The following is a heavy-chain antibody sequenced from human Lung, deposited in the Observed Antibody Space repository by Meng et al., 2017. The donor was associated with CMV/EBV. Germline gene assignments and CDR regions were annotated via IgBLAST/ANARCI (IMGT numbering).Heavy chain of an antibody. D-gene: IGHD6-6*01. Sequence: GEXXKISCAASGFIVSDNYMNWVRQAPGKGLEWISIIYSNENTYYADSVKGRFTISRDNSKNTLYLQMNSLRAEDTAVYYCAREQGYFSSKHYYYHLDVWXQGTTVTVSS. CDR3: AREQGYFSSKHYYYHLDV. V-gene: IGHV3-53*01. CDR2: IYSNENT. J-gene: IGHJ6*01. CDR1: GFIVSDNY.